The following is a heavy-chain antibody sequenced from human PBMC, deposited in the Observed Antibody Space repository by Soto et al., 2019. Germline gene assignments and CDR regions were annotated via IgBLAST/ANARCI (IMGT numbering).Heavy chain of an antibody. CDR1: SGSISRSNW. D-gene: IGHD2-21*02. Sequence: QVQLQESGPGLVKPSGTLSLTCGVSSGSISRSNWWSWVRQPPGKGLEWIGEIYQSGSTTYTPSLKIRVTISLDKSKNQFSLNLTSVTAADTAVYYCARSVTGARGWFDPWGQGTLVTVSS. CDR2: IYQSGST. CDR3: ARSVTGARGWFDP. J-gene: IGHJ5*02. V-gene: IGHV4-4*02.